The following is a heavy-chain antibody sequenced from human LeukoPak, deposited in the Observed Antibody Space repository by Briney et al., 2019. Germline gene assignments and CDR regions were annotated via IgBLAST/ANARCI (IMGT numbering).Heavy chain of an antibody. D-gene: IGHD1-26*01. CDR1: GVTVNANY. V-gene: IGHV3-53*01. CDR2: IYSGGDT. J-gene: IGHJ1*01. CDR3: ARDSSVGATPAGDFQH. Sequence: GGSLRLSCAASGVTVNANYMSWVRQAPGTGLEWVSVIYSGGDTYYSDSVKGRFTISRDISKNTLYLQMNSLRGEDTAVYYCARDSSVGATPAGDFQHWGQGTLVTVSS.